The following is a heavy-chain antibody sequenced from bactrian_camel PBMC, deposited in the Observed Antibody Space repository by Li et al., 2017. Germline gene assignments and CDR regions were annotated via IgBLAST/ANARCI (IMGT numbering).Heavy chain of an antibody. Sequence: VQLVESGGGSVQAGGSLRLSCVITGYMYDTYCMGWFRQAPGKEREGVAFKDSDGTVTYSDFVQGRFTLVADRDKSTLYLQMNSLKPEDTALYYCAADQWGVRAAGVPCAYTYRGQGTQVTVS. J-gene: IGHJ4*01. D-gene: IGHD2*01. CDR2: KDSDGTVT. CDR3: AADQWGVRAAGVPCAYTY. V-gene: IGHV3S60*01. CDR1: GYMYDTYC.